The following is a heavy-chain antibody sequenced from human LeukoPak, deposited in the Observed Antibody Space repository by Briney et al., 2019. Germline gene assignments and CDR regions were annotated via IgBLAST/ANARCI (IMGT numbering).Heavy chain of an antibody. CDR2: ISGSGGST. CDR3: AKGGDSYYSYYYMDV. D-gene: IGHD2-21*02. V-gene: IGHV3-23*01. Sequence: GGSLRLSCAASGFTFSNFAMTWVRQAPGKGLEWISAISGSGGSTYYADSVKGRFTISRDNSKNTLCLQMNGLRADDTAIYYCAKGGDSYYSYYYMDVWGKGTTVTVSS. CDR1: GFTFSNFA. J-gene: IGHJ6*03.